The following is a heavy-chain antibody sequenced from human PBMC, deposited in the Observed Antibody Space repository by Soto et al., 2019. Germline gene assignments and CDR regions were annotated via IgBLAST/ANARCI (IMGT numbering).Heavy chain of an antibody. Sequence: GGSLKLSCAASGFTFSSYAMSWVRQAPGKGLEWVSVISGSDDSTYYADSVKGRFTISRDNSKNTLYLQMNSLRAEDTAVYYCAKRSSSSTFDYWGQGTLVTVSS. CDR2: ISGSDDST. CDR1: GFTFSSYA. J-gene: IGHJ4*02. D-gene: IGHD6-6*01. V-gene: IGHV3-23*01. CDR3: AKRSSSSTFDY.